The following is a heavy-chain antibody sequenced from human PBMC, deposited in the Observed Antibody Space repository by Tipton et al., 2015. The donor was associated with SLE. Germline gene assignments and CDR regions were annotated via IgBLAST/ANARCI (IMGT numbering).Heavy chain of an antibody. CDR3: ARGGPVRYSSSWYFDY. Sequence: TLSLTCAVSGGSISSSNWWSWVRQPPGKGLEWIGEIYHTGSTNYNPSLKSRVTISVDKSKNKFSLKLSSVTAADTAVYYCARGGPVRYSSSWYFDYWGQGTLVTVSS. J-gene: IGHJ4*02. CDR2: IYHTGST. D-gene: IGHD6-13*01. V-gene: IGHV4-4*02. CDR1: GGSISSSNW.